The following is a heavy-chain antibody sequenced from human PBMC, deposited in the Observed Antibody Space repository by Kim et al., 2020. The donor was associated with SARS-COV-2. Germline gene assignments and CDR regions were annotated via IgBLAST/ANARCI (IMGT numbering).Heavy chain of an antibody. D-gene: IGHD3-22*01. J-gene: IGHJ4*02. CDR3: AKDLAIEY. V-gene: IGHV3-23*01. CDR2: GGST. Sequence: GGSTYYADSVKGRFTISRDNSKNTLYLQMNSLRAEDTAVYYCAKDLAIEYWGQGTLVTVSS.